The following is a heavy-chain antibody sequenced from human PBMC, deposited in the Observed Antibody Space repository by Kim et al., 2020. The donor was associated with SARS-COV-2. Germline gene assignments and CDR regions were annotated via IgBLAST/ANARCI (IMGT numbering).Heavy chain of an antibody. V-gene: IGHV3-43*01. J-gene: IGHJ6*02. D-gene: IGHD5-18*01. CDR1: GFTFDDYT. CDR2: ISWDGGST. CDR3: AKDSRAGYSYGYYYYYGMDV. Sequence: GVSLRLSCAASGFTFDDYTMHWVRQAPGKGLEWVSLISWDGGSTYYADSVKGRFTISRDNSKNSLYLQMNSLRTEDTALYYCAKDSRAGYSYGYYYYYGMDVWGQGTTVTVSS.